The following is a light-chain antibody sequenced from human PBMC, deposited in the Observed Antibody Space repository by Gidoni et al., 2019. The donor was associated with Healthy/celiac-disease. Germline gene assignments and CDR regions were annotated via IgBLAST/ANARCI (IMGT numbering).Light chain of an antibody. CDR3: QHANSFL. Sequence: DIQITQSPSSVSASVGDRVPITCRASQGISSWVAWYQQKPGKAPKLLIYAASSSQSGVPSRCSGSSSRAYFTLTISSQQPEYFASYYCQHANSFLFGGGTKVEIK. J-gene: IGKJ4*01. V-gene: IGKV1-12*02. CDR1: QGISSW. CDR2: AAS.